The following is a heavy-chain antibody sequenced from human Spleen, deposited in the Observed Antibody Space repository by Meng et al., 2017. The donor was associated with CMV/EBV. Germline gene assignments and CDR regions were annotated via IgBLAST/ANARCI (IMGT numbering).Heavy chain of an antibody. V-gene: IGHV1-18*01. J-gene: IGHJ4*02. D-gene: IGHD4-17*01. CDR2: VSAENGDT. Sequence: QIQLVQSGPELRRPGASVKVSCKASGYKFYIYGITWVRQAPGQGLEWVGWVSAENGDTDYGQKFQGRVTVTADTFTKTAYMEMRSLRSDDSAMYYCARAGAAVTTNFDFWGQGTLVTVSS. CDR1: GYKFYIYG. CDR3: ARAGAAVTTNFDF.